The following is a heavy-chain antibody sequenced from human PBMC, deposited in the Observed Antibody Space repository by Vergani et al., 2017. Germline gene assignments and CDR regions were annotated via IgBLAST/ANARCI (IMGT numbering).Heavy chain of an antibody. CDR1: GGSISSAGYF. V-gene: IGHV4-61*02. CDR3: ARTESFISRYLHWSL. Sequence: QVQLQESGPGLVKPSQTLSLTCTVSGGSISSAGYFWGWIRQPPGKGLEWIGNIYHSGGAYYNPSLKGGVTISVDTSKNQFSLEVTSVTAADTAIYFGARTESFISRYLHWSLWVQGTLVTVSS. CDR2: IYHSGGA. D-gene: IGHD3-9*01. J-gene: IGHJ4*02.